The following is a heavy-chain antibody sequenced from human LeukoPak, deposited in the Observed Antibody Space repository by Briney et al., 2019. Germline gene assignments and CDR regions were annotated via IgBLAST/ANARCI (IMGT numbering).Heavy chain of an antibody. CDR3: AREDDSSGYYLGAFDI. CDR1: GYTFTSYG. V-gene: IGHV1-18*01. Sequence: ASVKVSCKASGYTFTSYGISWVRQAPGQGLEWMGWISAYNGNTNYAQKFQGRVTITADESTSTAYMELSSLRSEDTAVYYCAREDDSSGYYLGAFDIWGQGTMVTVSS. CDR2: ISAYNGNT. D-gene: IGHD3-22*01. J-gene: IGHJ3*02.